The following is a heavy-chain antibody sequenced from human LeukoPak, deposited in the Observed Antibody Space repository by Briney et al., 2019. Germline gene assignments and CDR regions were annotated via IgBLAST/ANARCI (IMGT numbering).Heavy chain of an antibody. CDR2: IYTSGST. J-gene: IGHJ6*03. Sequence: PSQTLSLTCTVSGGSISSGSYYWSWIRQPAGKGLEWIVRIYTSGSTNYNPSLKSRVTISVDTSKNQFSLKLSSVTAADTAVYYCAREDFDCSSTSCYIRDYYYYYMDVWGKGTTVTVSS. CDR3: AREDFDCSSTSCYIRDYYYYYMDV. CDR1: GGSISSGSYY. D-gene: IGHD2-2*02. V-gene: IGHV4-61*02.